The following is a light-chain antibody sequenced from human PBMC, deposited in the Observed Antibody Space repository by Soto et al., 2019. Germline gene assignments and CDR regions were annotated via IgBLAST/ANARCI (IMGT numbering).Light chain of an antibody. CDR2: GAS. J-gene: IGKJ4*01. Sequence: EIVLTHAPATLSFSTVERATLSCSASQSVSSSYLAWYQQKPGQSPRILSYGASRRATDIPDRFSGSGSGTDFTLTISRLEPEDFAVYYCQQYGSPLLTFGGGTKVDIK. CDR1: QSVSSSY. CDR3: QQYGSPLLT. V-gene: IGKV3-20*01.